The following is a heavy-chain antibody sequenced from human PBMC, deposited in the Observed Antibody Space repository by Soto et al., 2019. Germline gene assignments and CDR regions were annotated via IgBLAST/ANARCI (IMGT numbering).Heavy chain of an antibody. Sequence: KTSETLSLTCAVYGGSFSGYYWSWIRQPPGKGLEWIGEINHSGSTNYNPSLKSRVTISVDTSKNQFSLKLSSVTAADTAVYYCARVTLTMVRGVVTNYYYYGMDVWGQGTTVTVSS. V-gene: IGHV4-34*01. D-gene: IGHD3-10*01. CDR1: GGSFSGYY. CDR3: ARVTLTMVRGVVTNYYYYGMDV. J-gene: IGHJ6*02. CDR2: INHSGST.